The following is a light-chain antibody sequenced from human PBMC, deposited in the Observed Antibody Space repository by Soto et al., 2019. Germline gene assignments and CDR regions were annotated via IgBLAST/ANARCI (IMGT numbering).Light chain of an antibody. V-gene: IGLV2-18*01. CDR1: SSDVGSYNR. CDR3: SLYTSSSTLYV. Sequence: QSVLTQPPSVSGSPRQSVTISCTGTSSDVGSYNRVSWYQQPPGTAPKLMIYEVSNRPSGVPDRFSGSKSGNTASLTISGLQAEDEADYYCSLYTSSSTLYVFGTGTKLTVL. J-gene: IGLJ1*01. CDR2: EVS.